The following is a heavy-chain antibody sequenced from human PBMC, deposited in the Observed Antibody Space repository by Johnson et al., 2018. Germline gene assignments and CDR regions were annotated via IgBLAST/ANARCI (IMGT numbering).Heavy chain of an antibody. CDR2: IRSKAYGGTT. V-gene: IGHV3-49*03. CDR1: GFTFGDYA. D-gene: IGHD4-11*01. J-gene: IGHJ3*02. Sequence: VQLVESGGGLVQPGRSLRLSCTASGFTFGDYAMSWFRQAPGKGLEWVGFIRSKAYGGTTEYAASVKGRFTISRDDSKSIAYLQMNSLKTEDTAVYYCTRDDYTRRAFDSWGQGTMVTVSS. CDR3: TRDDYTRRAFDS.